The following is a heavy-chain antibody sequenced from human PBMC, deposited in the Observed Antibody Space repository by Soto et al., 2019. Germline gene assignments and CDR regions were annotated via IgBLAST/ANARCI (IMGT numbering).Heavy chain of an antibody. CDR1: GYTFTNYW. D-gene: IGHD5-12*01. J-gene: IGHJ6*02. V-gene: IGHV5-51*01. CDR2: IYPGDSET. CDR3: ARHQRDGYNYYRYYYYAMDV. Sequence: PGESLKISCKGSGYTFTNYWIGWVRQMPGKGLEWMGIIYPGDSETIYSPSFQGQVTISADKSISTAYLQWSTLKASDTAMYYCARHQRDGYNYYRYYYYAMDVWGQGTTVTVSS.